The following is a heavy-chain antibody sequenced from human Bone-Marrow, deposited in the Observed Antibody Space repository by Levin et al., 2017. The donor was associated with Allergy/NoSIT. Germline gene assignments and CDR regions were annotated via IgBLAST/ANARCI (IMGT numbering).Heavy chain of an antibody. Sequence: SQTLSLTCAISGDRVSSNSAAWNWIRQSPSRGLEWLGRTYFRSKWFSDYAESVRGRVTFKADTSRNSFSLHLDSVTPEDTAVYYCIREVLYGVVYYGMDVWGQGTRVTVSS. D-gene: IGHD3-3*01. J-gene: IGHJ6*02. V-gene: IGHV6-1*01. CDR3: IREVLYGVVYYGMDV. CDR1: GDRVSSNSAA. CDR2: TYFRSKWFS.